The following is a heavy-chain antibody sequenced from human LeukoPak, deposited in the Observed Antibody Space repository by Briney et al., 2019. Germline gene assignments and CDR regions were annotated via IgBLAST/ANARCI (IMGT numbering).Heavy chain of an antibody. CDR3: AKGYCSGGSCYKSFDY. CDR2: ISWNSGSI. Sequence: GGSLRLSCAASGFTFDDYAMHWVRQAPGKGLEWVSGISWNSGSIGYADSVKGRFTISRDNAKNSLYLQMNSLRAEGTALYYCAKGYCSGGSCYKSFDYWGQGTLVTVSS. D-gene: IGHD2-15*01. V-gene: IGHV3-9*01. CDR1: GFTFDDYA. J-gene: IGHJ4*02.